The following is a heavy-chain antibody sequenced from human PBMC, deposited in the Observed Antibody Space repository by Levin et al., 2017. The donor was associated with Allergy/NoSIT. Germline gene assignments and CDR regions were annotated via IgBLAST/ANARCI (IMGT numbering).Heavy chain of an antibody. J-gene: IGHJ4*02. D-gene: IGHD2-15*01. Sequence: GGSLRLSCAASGFTFSSYGMHWVRQAPGKGLEWVAVISYDGSNKYYADSVKGRFTISRDNSKNTLYLQMNSLRAEDTAVYYCAKDRQRGGGATFDYWGQGTLVTVSS. CDR1: GFTFSSYG. V-gene: IGHV3-30*18. CDR3: AKDRQRGGGATFDY. CDR2: ISYDGSNK.